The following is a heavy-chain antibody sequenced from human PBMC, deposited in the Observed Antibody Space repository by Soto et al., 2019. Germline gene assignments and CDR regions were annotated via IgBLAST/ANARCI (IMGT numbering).Heavy chain of an antibody. V-gene: IGHV4-4*02. J-gene: IGHJ5*02. CDR1: GGSITSANW. Sequence: SETLSLTCAVSGGSITSANWWTWVRQPPGGGLGGIGEISHSGITNYKASLKSRVTMSVDKTKNDVSLKLTSVTAADTAVYYCARVLRGWFDPWGQGTPVTVSS. CDR3: ARVLRGWFDP. CDR2: ISHSGIT.